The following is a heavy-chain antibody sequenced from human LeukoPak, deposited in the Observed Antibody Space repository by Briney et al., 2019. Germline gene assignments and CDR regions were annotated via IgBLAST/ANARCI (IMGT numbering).Heavy chain of an antibody. CDR1: GFTFSSYA. J-gene: IGHJ3*02. CDR3: AKGLREMWGDAFDI. V-gene: IGHV3-23*01. CDR2: IRGSGGNT. Sequence: GGSLRLSCAASGFTFSSYAMSWVRQAPGKGLQWVSGIRGSGGNTDYADSVKGRFSISRDNSKNTLYLQMNSLRGEDTAIYYCAKGLREMWGDAFDIWGQGTMVTVSS. D-gene: IGHD5-12*01.